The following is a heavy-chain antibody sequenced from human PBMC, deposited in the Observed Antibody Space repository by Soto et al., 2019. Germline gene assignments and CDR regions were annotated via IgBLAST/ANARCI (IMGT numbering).Heavy chain of an antibody. CDR1: GVTVSSDAYY. CDR3: ARYRLPGNKWSKLDH. CDR2: IYHTGST. D-gene: IGHD3-16*02. V-gene: IGHV4-31*03. Sequence: SETLSLTCTVSGVTVSSDAYYWSWIRQHPGKGLEWIGNIYHTGSTYYSPSLKSRVVISLDTSNNQFSLTLTSVTAADTAVYYCARYRLPGNKWSKLDHWGRGTLVTVSS. J-gene: IGHJ4*02.